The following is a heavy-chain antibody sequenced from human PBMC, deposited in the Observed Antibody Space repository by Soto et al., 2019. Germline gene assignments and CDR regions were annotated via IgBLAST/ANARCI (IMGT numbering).Heavy chain of an antibody. CDR1: GDSVSTNSAT. CDR3: SRLIGNSWLDS. Sequence: SQTLSLTCAISGDSVSTNSATWDWIRQSPSRGLEWLGRTYYRSKWDYDYAASVKGRIIINPDTSNNQVSLHLDSVTPDDTAVYYCSRLIGNSWLDSWGQGTLVTVSS. D-gene: IGHD2-8*01. V-gene: IGHV6-1*01. CDR2: TYYRSKWDY. J-gene: IGHJ5*01.